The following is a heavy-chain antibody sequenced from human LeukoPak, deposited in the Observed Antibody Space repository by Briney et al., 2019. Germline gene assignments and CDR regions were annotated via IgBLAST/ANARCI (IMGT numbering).Heavy chain of an antibody. J-gene: IGHJ6*03. V-gene: IGHV1-8*01. Sequence: ASVKVSCKAAGYTFTSYDINWVRQATGQGLEWMGWMNPNSGNTGYAQKFQGRVTMTRNTSISTAYMELSSLRSEDTAVYYCARVYSSGWYCHYYYYMDVWGKGTTVTVSS. D-gene: IGHD6-19*01. CDR2: MNPNSGNT. CDR3: ARVYSSGWYCHYYYYMDV. CDR1: GYTFTSYD.